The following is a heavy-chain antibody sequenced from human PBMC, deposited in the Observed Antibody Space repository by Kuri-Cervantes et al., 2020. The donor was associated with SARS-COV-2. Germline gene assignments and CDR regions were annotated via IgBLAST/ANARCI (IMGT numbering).Heavy chain of an antibody. CDR3: ARLEV. Sequence: SETRSLTCTVSGGSISSHYWSWIRQPPGKRLEWIGSIYHTGSTFYNPSLKSRVTISVDTSKNQYSLKLTPVTAADTAVYYCARLEVWGPGTLVTVSS. J-gene: IGHJ4*02. V-gene: IGHV4-59*05. D-gene: IGHD2-8*02. CDR2: IYHTGST. CDR1: GGSISSHY.